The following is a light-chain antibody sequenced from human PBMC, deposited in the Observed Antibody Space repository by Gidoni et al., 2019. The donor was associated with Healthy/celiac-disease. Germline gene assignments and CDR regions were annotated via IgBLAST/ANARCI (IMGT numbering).Light chain of an antibody. CDR1: SLGSYY. CDR2: GKT. J-gene: IGLJ2*01. CDR3: NSRDSSGNHVV. Sequence: SSELTQDRAVSVEVGQTGRITCQGDSLGSYYASWYQKTPGQAPVLVIYGKTNRPSGIPDRFSGSSSVNTASLTITGAQAEDDADYYFNSRDSSGNHVVFGGGTNLTVL. V-gene: IGLV3-19*01.